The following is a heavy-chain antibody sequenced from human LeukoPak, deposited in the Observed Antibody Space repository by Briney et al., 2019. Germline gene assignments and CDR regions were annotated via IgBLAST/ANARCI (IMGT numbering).Heavy chain of an antibody. V-gene: IGHV3-33*01. Sequence: PGGSLRLSCTASGFTFSSCGMHWVRQAPGKGLEWVARLWYNGINKYYADSVKGRFTISRDNSKNTLYLQMNSLRAEDTAMFYCARARNNYDESGYSALDHWGQGTLVTVSS. CDR3: ARARNNYDESGYSALDH. CDR2: LWYNGINK. J-gene: IGHJ4*02. D-gene: IGHD3-3*01. CDR1: GFTFSSCG.